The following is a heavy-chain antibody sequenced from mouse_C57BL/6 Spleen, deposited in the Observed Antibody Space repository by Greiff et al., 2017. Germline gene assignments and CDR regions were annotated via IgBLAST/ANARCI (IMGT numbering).Heavy chain of an antibody. J-gene: IGHJ4*01. CDR3: ARKEYDYDDAMDY. D-gene: IGHD2-4*01. CDR1: GYTFTSYW. CDR2: IYPSDSET. Sequence: QVQLKQPGAELVRPGSSVKLSCKASGYTFTSYWMDWVKQRPGQGLEWIGNIYPSDSETHYNQKFKDKATLTVDKSSSTAYMQLSSLTSEDSAVYYCARKEYDYDDAMDYWGHGASVTVAS. V-gene: IGHV1-61*01.